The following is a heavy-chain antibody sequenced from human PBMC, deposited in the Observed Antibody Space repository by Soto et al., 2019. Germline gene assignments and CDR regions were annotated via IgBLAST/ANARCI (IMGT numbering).Heavy chain of an antibody. J-gene: IGHJ6*02. V-gene: IGHV1-2*04. Sequence: ASVKVSCKASGGTFSSYAMSCVRQAPGQGLEWMGWINPNSGGTNYAQKFQGWVTMTRDTSISTAYMELSRLRSDDTAVYYCARGYCSGGSCYHVGMDVWGQGTTVTVSS. CDR2: INPNSGGT. CDR3: ARGYCSGGSCYHVGMDV. D-gene: IGHD2-15*01. CDR1: GGTFSSYA.